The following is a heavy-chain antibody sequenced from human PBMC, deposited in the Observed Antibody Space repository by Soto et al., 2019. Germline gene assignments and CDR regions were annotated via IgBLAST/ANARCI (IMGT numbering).Heavy chain of an antibody. CDR1: GGSIISTWYY. J-gene: IGHJ6*03. V-gene: IGHV4-39*01. CDR3: ARLRGYSGYDRWHYYHLDV. D-gene: IGHD5-12*01. CDR2: IHYGGST. Sequence: SETLSLTCTVSGGSIISTWYYWGWIRQPPGKGLEWIGNIHYGGSTYYTPSLKSRVTISVDTSKNQFSLRLSSVTAADTAVYYCARLRGYSGYDRWHYYHLDVWGKGTTVTVSS.